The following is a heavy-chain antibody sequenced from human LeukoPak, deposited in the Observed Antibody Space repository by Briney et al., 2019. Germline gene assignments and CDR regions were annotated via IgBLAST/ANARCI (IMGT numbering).Heavy chain of an antibody. Sequence: GGSLRLSCAASGFTFSSYWLHWVRQTPGKGLEWVSAISGSGGSTYYADSVKGRFTISRDNSKNTLYLQMNSLRAEDTAVYYCAKGKGLFDYWGQGTLVTVSS. J-gene: IGHJ4*02. CDR1: GFTFSSYW. CDR2: ISGSGGST. V-gene: IGHV3-23*01. CDR3: AKGKGLFDY.